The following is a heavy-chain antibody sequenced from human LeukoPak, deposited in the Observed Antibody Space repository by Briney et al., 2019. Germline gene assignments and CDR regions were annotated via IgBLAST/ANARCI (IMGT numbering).Heavy chain of an antibody. CDR3: ARAPFMFGGVSAPDY. V-gene: IGHV1-18*01. D-gene: IGHD3-16*01. Sequence: ASVNVSCKASGYTFTSYGISWVRQAPGQGLEWMGWISAYYGNTNYAQKLQGRVTLTTDTSTSTAYMELRSLRSDDTAVYYCARAPFMFGGVSAPDYWGQGTLVTVSS. CDR2: ISAYYGNT. CDR1: GYTFTSYG. J-gene: IGHJ4*02.